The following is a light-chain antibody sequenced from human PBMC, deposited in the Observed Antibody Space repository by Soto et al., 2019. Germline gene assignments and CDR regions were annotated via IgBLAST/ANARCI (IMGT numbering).Light chain of an antibody. J-gene: IGKJ4*01. CDR2: AAS. CDR1: QGISNY. V-gene: IGKV1-27*01. CDR3: QKYTNFPA. Sequence: DIQMTQSPSSLSASVGDRVTITCRASQGISNYLAWYQQMPGKVPKLLISAASTLQSGVPSRFSGSGSGTDFTLTISSLQPDDFATYYCQKYTNFPAFGGGTKVEIK.